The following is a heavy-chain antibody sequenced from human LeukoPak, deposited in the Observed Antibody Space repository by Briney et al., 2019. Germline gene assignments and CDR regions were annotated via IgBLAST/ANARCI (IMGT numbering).Heavy chain of an antibody. J-gene: IGHJ4*02. CDR2: TRNDGSSK. CDR3: AKISADSCGYQRFDY. V-gene: IGHV3-30*02. CDR1: EFTFSNYG. Sequence: GGSLRLSCIASEFTFSNYGMHWVRQAPGKGLEWVTFTRNDGSSKYYADSVKGRFTISRDNSKNMLYLQMDTLRPEDTAVYYCAKISADSCGYQRFDYWGQGTLVTVSS. D-gene: IGHD5-18*01.